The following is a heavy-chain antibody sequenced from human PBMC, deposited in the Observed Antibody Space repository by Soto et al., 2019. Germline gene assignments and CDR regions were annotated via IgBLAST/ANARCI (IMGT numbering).Heavy chain of an antibody. J-gene: IGHJ5*02. CDR1: GYTFTSYG. V-gene: IGHV1-18*01. CDR2: ISAYNGNT. CDR3: ARGVTIFGVTWFDP. Sequence: QVQLVQSGAEVKKPGASVKVSSKASGYTFTSYGISWVRQAPGQGLEWMGWISAYNGNTNYAQKLQVRVTMTTDTATSTAYMGLRSLRSDDTAGYYCARGVTIFGVTWFDPWGEGPLVTVSS. D-gene: IGHD3-3*01.